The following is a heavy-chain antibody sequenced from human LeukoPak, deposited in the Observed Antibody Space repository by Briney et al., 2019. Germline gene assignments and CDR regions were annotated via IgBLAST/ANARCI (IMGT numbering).Heavy chain of an antibody. D-gene: IGHD1-26*01. CDR3: ARSGTGGSYYLGYMDV. Sequence: SETLSLTCSVSGGPISNSIYYWGWIRQPPGKGLEWIGSVFYSGTTHSNPSLKSRVTISVDTSKNQFSLKLSSVTAADTAVYYCARSGTGGSYYLGYMDVWGKGTTVTVSS. CDR2: VFYSGTT. V-gene: IGHV4-39*07. CDR1: GGPISNSIYY. J-gene: IGHJ6*03.